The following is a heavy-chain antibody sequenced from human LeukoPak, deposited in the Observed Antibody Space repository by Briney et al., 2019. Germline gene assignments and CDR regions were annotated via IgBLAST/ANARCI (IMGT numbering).Heavy chain of an antibody. V-gene: IGHV3-74*01. CDR1: GHTFSSYW. CDR2: IDTDGRTT. D-gene: IGHD3-10*01. Sequence: PGGSLRLSCAASGHTFSSYWMHWVRQAPGKRLVWVSRIDTDGRTTSYADSVKGRFTISRDNVQNTLYLQMNSLRAEDTAVYYCARDVGGAGSYWGQGTLVTVSS. J-gene: IGHJ4*02. CDR3: ARDVGGAGSY.